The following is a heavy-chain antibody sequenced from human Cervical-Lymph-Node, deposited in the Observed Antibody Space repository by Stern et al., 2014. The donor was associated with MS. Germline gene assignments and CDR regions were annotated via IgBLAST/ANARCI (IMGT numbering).Heavy chain of an antibody. D-gene: IGHD5-18*01. Sequence: EVQLVESGGGLVQPGGSLRLSCAASGFTFSDHYMDWVRQAPGKGLEWVGRTRNKANSYTTEYAASVKGRFTISRDDSKNSLYLQMNILKTEDTAVYYCARTGGGDTAMVTDYWGQGTLVTVSS. CDR2: TRNKANSYTT. CDR3: ARTGGGDTAMVTDY. CDR1: GFTFSDHY. V-gene: IGHV3-72*01. J-gene: IGHJ4*02.